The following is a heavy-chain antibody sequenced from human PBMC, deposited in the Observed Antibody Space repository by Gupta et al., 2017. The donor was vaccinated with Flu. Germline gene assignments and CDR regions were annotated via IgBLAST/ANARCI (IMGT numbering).Heavy chain of an antibody. CDR3: AREPPVSGGYFYGMDV. D-gene: IGHD3-10*01. CDR2: INVAGDT. Sequence: EVQLVESGGGLVQPGGSLRRSCAASGFTFSNYDLHWVRQTTGKGLEWVSAINVAGDTYYPDSVKGRFTISRENAKSSLYLQMNSLTVGDTAVYYCAREPPVSGGYFYGMDVWGQGTTVTVSS. J-gene: IGHJ6*02. V-gene: IGHV3-13*01. CDR1: GFTFSNYD.